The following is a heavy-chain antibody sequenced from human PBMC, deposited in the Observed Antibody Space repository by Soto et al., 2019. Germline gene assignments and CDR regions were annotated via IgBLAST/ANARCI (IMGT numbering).Heavy chain of an antibody. J-gene: IGHJ4*02. CDR3: ATGRVYFGSEY. CDR1: GGSITSYY. Sequence: QVQLQESGPGLVMPLETLSLTCTVPGGSITSYYWSWVRQPPGKGLEWIGYIYYNGNINYNPSLKSRLTISLDTSKNQFSLRLSSVTAADTAVYYCATGRVYFGSEYWGQGTLVTVSS. D-gene: IGHD3-10*01. CDR2: IYYNGNI. V-gene: IGHV4-59*01.